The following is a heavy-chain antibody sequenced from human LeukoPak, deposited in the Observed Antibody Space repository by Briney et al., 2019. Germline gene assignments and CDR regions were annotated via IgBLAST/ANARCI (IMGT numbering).Heavy chain of an antibody. Sequence: GGSLKLSCAASGFTFSSYWMHWVRQAPGKGLVWVSRINSDGSSTSYADSVKGRFTISRDNAKNTPYLQMNSLRAEDTAVYYCARGASYYDSSGPPNWLDPWGQGTLVTVSS. J-gene: IGHJ5*02. CDR2: INSDGSST. CDR3: ARGASYYDSSGPPNWLDP. CDR1: GFTFSSYW. V-gene: IGHV3-74*01. D-gene: IGHD3-22*01.